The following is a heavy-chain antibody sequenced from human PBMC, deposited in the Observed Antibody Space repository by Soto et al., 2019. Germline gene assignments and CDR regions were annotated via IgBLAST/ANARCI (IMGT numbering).Heavy chain of an antibody. CDR1: GFTFSSYA. CDR2: ISGSGGST. CDR3: AKDRGLTAMAY. Sequence: EVQLLESGGGLVQPGGSLRLSCAASGFTFSSYAMSWVRQAPGKGLEWVSAISGSGGSTYYADSVKGRFTISRDNSKNTLYLQLNSLIAEDRAVYYCAKDRGLTAMAYWGQGTLVTGSS. J-gene: IGHJ4*02. V-gene: IGHV3-23*01. D-gene: IGHD5-18*01.